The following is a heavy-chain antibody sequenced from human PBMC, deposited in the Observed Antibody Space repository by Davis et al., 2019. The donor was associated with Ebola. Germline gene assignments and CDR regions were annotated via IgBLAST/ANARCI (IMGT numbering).Heavy chain of an antibody. V-gene: IGHV4-39*01. CDR2: VYESAYT. D-gene: IGHD1-1*01. CDR1: GGSISSASIRHGVYY. J-gene: IGHJ5*02. Sequence: MPGGSLRLSCTVSGGSISSASIRHGVYYWAWIRQPPGKGLEWIGSVYESAYTLYNPSVQSRVTVSVDPSRNQFSLRLNSVTAADTAVYYCARHPQFSHDASGTIRWFDPWGPGTLVTVSS. CDR3: ARHPQFSHDASGTIRWFDP.